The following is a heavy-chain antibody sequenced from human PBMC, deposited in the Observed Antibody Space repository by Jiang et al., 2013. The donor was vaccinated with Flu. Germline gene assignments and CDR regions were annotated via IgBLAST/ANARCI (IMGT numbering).Heavy chain of an antibody. Sequence: VQLLESGGDLVQPGRSLRLSCAASGFTFDDYAIHWVRRAPGKGLEWVSGINPDSGIMGYADSVKGRFTISRDNAKKSLFLQMNSLRAEDTAFYYCAKADCGSGCDLVDSWGQGTLVTVSS. CDR3: AKADCGSGCDLVDS. D-gene: IGHD2-21*01. CDR1: GFTFDDYA. CDR2: INPDSGIM. V-gene: IGHV3-9*01. J-gene: IGHJ4*02.